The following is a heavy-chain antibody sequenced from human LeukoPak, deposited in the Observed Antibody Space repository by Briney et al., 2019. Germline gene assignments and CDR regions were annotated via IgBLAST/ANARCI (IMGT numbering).Heavy chain of an antibody. CDR2: ISASGGST. CDR1: GFTFSTYA. CDR3: AKERTSSGYFYY. J-gene: IGHJ4*02. V-gene: IGHV3-23*01. D-gene: IGHD6-25*01. Sequence: GGSLRLSCAASGFTFSTYAMSWVRQAPGKGLEWVSAISASGGSTYYADSMKGRFTISGDNSKNTLYLQMNSLRAEDTAVYYCAKERTSSGYFYYWGQGTLVTVSS.